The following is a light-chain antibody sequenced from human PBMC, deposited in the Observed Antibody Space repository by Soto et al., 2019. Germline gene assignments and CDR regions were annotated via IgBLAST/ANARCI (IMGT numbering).Light chain of an antibody. CDR1: QSISNS. CDR2: DAS. Sequence: TVLTQSPATLSLSPGERATLSCKASQSISNSLGWFQQKPGQAPRLLIDDASNGATGIPARFTGSGSGSDFTLTISRLEPEDFGVYYCRQRYNWPLTFGGGTKVEIK. J-gene: IGKJ4*01. V-gene: IGKV3-11*01. CDR3: RQRYNWPLT.